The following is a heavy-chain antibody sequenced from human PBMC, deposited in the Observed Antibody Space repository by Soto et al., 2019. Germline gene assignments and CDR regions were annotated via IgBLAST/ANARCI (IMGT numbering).Heavy chain of an antibody. V-gene: IGHV3-23*01. CDR3: ARRGSGSYYNY. D-gene: IGHD1-26*01. CDR2: ISGSGGST. Sequence: EVQLLESGGGLVQPGGSLRLSCAASGFTFSSYAMRWVREAPGKGLEWVSAISGSGGSTYYADSVKGRFTISRDNSKNTLYLQMNSLRAEDTAVYYCARRGSGSYYNYWGQGTLVTVSS. J-gene: IGHJ4*02. CDR1: GFTFSSYA.